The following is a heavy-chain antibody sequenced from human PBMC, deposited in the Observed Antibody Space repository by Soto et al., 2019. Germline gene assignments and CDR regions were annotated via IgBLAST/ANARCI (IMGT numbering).Heavy chain of an antibody. Sequence: GGSLRLSCAASGFTFSSYAMSWVRQAPGKGLEWVSAISGSGGSTYYADSVKGRFTISRDNSKNTLYLQMSSLRAEDTAVYYCAKVRISSGWYYFDYWGQGTLVTVSS. J-gene: IGHJ4*02. D-gene: IGHD6-19*01. CDR1: GFTFSSYA. CDR3: AKVRISSGWYYFDY. CDR2: ISGSGGST. V-gene: IGHV3-23*01.